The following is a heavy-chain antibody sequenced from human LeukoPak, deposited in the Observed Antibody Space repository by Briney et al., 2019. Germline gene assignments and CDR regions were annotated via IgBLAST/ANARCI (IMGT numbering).Heavy chain of an antibody. Sequence: GASVKDSCKASGGTFSSYAISWVRQAPGQGLEWMGGIIPIFGTANYAQKFQGRVTITADESTSTAYMELSSLRSEDTAVYYCARDRRAYCSGGSCYSPLDYWGQGTLVTVSS. D-gene: IGHD2-15*01. CDR2: IIPIFGTA. CDR3: ARDRRAYCSGGSCYSPLDY. J-gene: IGHJ4*02. CDR1: GGTFSSYA. V-gene: IGHV1-69*13.